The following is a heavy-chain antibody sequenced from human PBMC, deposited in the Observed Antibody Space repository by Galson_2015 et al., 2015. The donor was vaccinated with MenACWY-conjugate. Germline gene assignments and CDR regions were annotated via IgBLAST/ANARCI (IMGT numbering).Heavy chain of an antibody. J-gene: IGHJ5*02. V-gene: IGHV5-51*01. CDR1: GYRFINSW. D-gene: IGHD6-6*01. CDR2: IYPSDSDT. CDR3: ARQGSSSSWFDP. Sequence: QSGAEVKKPGESLKISCKASGYRFINSWIAWVRQMPGKGLEWMGIIYPSDSDTRYSPSFQGQVTISADKSIDTAYLQWSSLKASDTAMYYCARQGSSSSWFDPWGQGTLVTVSS.